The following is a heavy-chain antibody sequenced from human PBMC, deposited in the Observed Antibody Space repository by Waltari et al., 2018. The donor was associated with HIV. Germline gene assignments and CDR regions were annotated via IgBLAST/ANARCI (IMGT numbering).Heavy chain of an antibody. V-gene: IGHV3-7*01. Sequence: EVQLVESGGGLVQPGGSLRLSCAASGFTFSNYWMSWVRQAPGKGLEWVANINQDGSEKYYVDSVKGRFTISRDNAKNSLYLQMNSVRAEDTAVYYCARDPGRYYVDYWGQGTLVTVSS. CDR2: INQDGSEK. J-gene: IGHJ4*02. CDR3: ARDPGRYYVDY. CDR1: GFTFSNYW.